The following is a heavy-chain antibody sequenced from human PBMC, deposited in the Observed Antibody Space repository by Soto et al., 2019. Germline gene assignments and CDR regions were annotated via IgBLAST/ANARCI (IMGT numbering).Heavy chain of an antibody. CDR1: GFTFSSYW. V-gene: IGHV3-74*01. CDR3: ARLDISSCAFDY. D-gene: IGHD6-13*01. CDR2: INSDGSDT. Sequence: EMQLVESGGGLVQPGGSLRLSCVASGFTFSSYWMNWVRQGPGKGQVWVSRINSDGSDTSYADSVKGRFTISRDNAKNTLSLQMNSLRAEDTAVYYCARLDISSCAFDYWGQGTLVSVSS. J-gene: IGHJ4*02.